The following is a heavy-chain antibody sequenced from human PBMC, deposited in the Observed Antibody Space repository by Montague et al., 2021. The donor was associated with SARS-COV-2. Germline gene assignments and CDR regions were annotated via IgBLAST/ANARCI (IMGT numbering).Heavy chain of an antibody. CDR3: AREGYCSSTNCYRPEYFQX. CDR1: GFTFSSHE. V-gene: IGHV3-48*03. D-gene: IGHD2-2*01. Sequence: SLRLSCAASGFTFSSHEMNWVRQAPGKGLEWIAYISSSGSPKYYADSVKGRFTISRDNAKNSLCLQMNSLRAEDTAIYYCAREGYCSSTNCYRPEYFQXWGQGSLVSVSS. J-gene: IGHJ1*01. CDR2: ISSSGSPK.